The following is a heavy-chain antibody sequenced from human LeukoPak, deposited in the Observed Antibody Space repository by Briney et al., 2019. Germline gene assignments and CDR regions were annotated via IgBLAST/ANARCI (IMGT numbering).Heavy chain of an antibody. V-gene: IGHV3-53*01. D-gene: IGHD3-3*01. CDR2: IYSGGST. Sequence: AGGSLRLSCAASGFIVSSNYMSWVRQAPGKGLEWVSVIYSGGSTYYANSVKGRFTISRDISKNTLYLQMNSLRAEDTAVYYCARDRSGWYDSWGQGTLVTVSS. CDR1: GFIVSSNY. J-gene: IGHJ5*01. CDR3: ARDRSGWYDS.